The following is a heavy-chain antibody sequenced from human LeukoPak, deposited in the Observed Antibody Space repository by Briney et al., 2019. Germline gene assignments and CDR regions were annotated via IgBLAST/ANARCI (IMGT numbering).Heavy chain of an antibody. V-gene: IGHV4-39*07. J-gene: IGHJ6*02. CDR1: GGSISSSSYY. D-gene: IGHD2-2*01. CDR2: IYYSGST. CDR3: AAGPDCSSTSCHYYYYGMDV. Sequence: SETLSLTCTVSGGSISSSSYYWGWIRQPPGKGLEWIGSIYYSGSTYYNPSLKSRVTISVDTSKNQFSLKLSSVTAANTAVYYCAAGPDCSSTSCHYYYYGMDVWGQGTTVTVSS.